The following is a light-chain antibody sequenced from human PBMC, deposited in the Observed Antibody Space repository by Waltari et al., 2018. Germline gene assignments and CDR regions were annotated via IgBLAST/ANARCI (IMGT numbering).Light chain of an antibody. V-gene: IGLV8-61*01. J-gene: IGLJ3*02. CDR2: KGN. CDR3: FFYMGSGIWV. CDR1: SAPVSNSSS. Sequence: QTVVTQEPSLSVSTRGTLTTTCSISSAPVSNSSSPTWYQHTPGQPPRMLVYKGNSRSSGVPDRFSGSILGNKAALTITGAQADDDSHYFCFFYMGSGIWVSGGGTKLTVL.